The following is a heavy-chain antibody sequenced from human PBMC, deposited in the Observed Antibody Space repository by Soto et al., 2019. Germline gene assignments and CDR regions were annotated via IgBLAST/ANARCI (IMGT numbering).Heavy chain of an antibody. CDR1: GYTFASYG. CDR3: ARDSPLDQ. CDR2: ISVYDGNT. Sequence: QVQLVQSGAELKKPGASVKVSCKTSGYTFASYGISWVRQGPGQGLEWMGWISVYDGNTRYAQKVQDRVTITADRSTSTAYMDLRSLRPDDTAVYYCARDSPLDQWGQGTLVTVSS. J-gene: IGHJ4*02. V-gene: IGHV1-18*04.